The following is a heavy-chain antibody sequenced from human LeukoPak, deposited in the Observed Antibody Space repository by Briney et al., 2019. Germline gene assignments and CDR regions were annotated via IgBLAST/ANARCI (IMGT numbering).Heavy chain of an antibody. CDR2: IYYSGSS. D-gene: IGHD3-22*01. V-gene: IGHV4-59*04. CDR1: GGSISSNY. CDR3: AREIDYDSTAYVY. Sequence: SETLSLTCTVSGGSISSNYWSWIRQPPGKGLEWIGSIYYSGSSYSNPSLQSRVTMSIDTAKNQFSLKLSSVTAADTAVYYCAREIDYDSTAYVYWGRGTLVTVSS. J-gene: IGHJ4*02.